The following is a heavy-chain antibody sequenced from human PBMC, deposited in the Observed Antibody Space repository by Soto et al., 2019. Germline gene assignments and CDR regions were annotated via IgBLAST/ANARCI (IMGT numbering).Heavy chain of an antibody. CDR3: ASSGNSNIMSYYYYGMDV. CDR1: GGTFSSYA. J-gene: IGHJ6*02. CDR2: IIPIFGTA. Sequence: ASVKVSCKASGGTFSSYAISWVRQAPGQGLEWMGGIIPIFGTANYAQKFQGRVTITADKFTSTAYMELSSLRSEDTAVYYCASSGNSNIMSYYYYGMDVWGQGTTVTVSS. V-gene: IGHV1-69*06. D-gene: IGHD1-7*01.